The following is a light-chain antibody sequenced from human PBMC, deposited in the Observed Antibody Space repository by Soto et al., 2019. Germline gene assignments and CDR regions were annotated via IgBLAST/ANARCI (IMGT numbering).Light chain of an antibody. J-gene: IGLJ1*01. V-gene: IGLV2-14*01. CDR3: SSYTSSSTYV. CDR2: EVT. Sequence: LTQPASVSGSPGQSITISCTGTGSDVGGYDYVSWYQHHPGKAPKVMIYEVTNRPSGVSNRFSGSKSGNTASLTISGLLAEDEADYYCSSYTSSSTYVFGTGTK. CDR1: GSDVGGYDY.